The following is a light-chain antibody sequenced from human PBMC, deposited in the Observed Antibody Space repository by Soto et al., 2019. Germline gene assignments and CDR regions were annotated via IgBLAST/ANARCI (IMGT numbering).Light chain of an antibody. CDR1: SSDVGAYNY. Sequence: QSALTQPASVSGSPGQSITISCTGTSSDVGAYNYVSWYQQHPGKAPKLMIYDVTNRPSGVSSRFSGSKSGNTASLTISGLQAEDEADYYCSSYPRSTTLVVFGGGTKVTVL. J-gene: IGLJ2*01. CDR3: SSYPRSTTLVV. V-gene: IGLV2-14*01. CDR2: DVT.